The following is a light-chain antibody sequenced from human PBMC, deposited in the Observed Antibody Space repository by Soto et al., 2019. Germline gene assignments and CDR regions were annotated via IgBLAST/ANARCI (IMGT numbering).Light chain of an antibody. CDR3: QHMAT. CDR1: QSISAS. V-gene: IGKV1-5*03. CDR2: KAS. J-gene: IGKJ1*01. Sequence: DIQMTQSPSTLSASVGDRVTITCRASQSISASLAWYQQKPGQAPKPLIYKASSLETGVPARFSGSGSGTAFTLTISSLQPDDFATYFSQHMATFGQGTKVEIK.